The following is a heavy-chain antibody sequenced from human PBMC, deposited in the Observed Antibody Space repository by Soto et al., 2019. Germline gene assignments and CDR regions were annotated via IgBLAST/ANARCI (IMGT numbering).Heavy chain of an antibody. V-gene: IGHV4-39*01. D-gene: IGHD6-19*01. J-gene: IGHJ4*02. CDR2: VYYTGDT. CDR1: GGPIVTTSYR. Sequence: SETLSLTCSVSGGPIVTTSYRWAWSRQPPGKGLQWIGDVYYTGDTHYNASLRSRVTVSADTPKNRFSLTLSSVTAADTAIYYCERAFQGWYLAHWGQGILVAVYS. CDR3: ERAFQGWYLAH.